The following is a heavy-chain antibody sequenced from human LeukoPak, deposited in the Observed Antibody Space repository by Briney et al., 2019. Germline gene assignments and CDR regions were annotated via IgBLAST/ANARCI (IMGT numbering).Heavy chain of an antibody. CDR2: IYYSGSGTT. CDR3: GRDSRGDY. Sequence: SETLSLTCTVSGASISSISYYWGWIRQPPGKGLEWVGNIYYSGSGTTYYNPSLKSRVTISVDTSKNQFSLRLSSVTAADTAVYYCGRDSRGDYWGQGTLVTVSS. CDR1: GASISSISYY. D-gene: IGHD5-24*01. V-gene: IGHV4-39*07. J-gene: IGHJ4*02.